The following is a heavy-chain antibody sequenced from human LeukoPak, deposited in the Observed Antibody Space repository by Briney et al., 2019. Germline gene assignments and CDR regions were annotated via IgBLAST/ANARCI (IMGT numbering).Heavy chain of an antibody. CDR3: AREGYGGTSDAFDI. CDR2: ISSSGSI. J-gene: IGHJ3*02. V-gene: IGHV3-48*03. Sequence: GGYLRLSWASSGFTFSTYEMDWVRQAPGKGLEWVSYISSSGSIYYTDSVKGRFTISRDNAKNSLYLQMNSLRAEDTAIYYCAREGYGGTSDAFDIWVQGTMVTVSS. D-gene: IGHD4-23*01. CDR1: GFTFSTYE.